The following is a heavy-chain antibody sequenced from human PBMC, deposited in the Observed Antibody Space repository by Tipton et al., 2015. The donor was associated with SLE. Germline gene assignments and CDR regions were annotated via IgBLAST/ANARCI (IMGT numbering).Heavy chain of an antibody. Sequence: TLSLTCTVSGGSISSSSYYWSWIRQPAGKGLEWIGRIYTSGSTNYNPSLKSRVTISVDTSKNQFSLKLSSVTAADTAVYYCARDVGYCTNGVCPPFDYWGQGTLVTVSS. CDR3: ARDVGYCTNGVCPPFDY. CDR2: IYTSGST. J-gene: IGHJ4*02. V-gene: IGHV4-61*02. CDR1: GGSISSSSYY. D-gene: IGHD2-8*01.